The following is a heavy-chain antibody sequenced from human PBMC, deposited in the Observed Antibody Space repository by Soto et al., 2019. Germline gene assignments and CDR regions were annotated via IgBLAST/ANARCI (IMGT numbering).Heavy chain of an antibody. CDR3: VRDHRWACDF. CDR1: GFTFSSYA. D-gene: IGHD2-15*01. J-gene: IGHJ3*01. CDR2: ISVGGGSI. V-gene: IGHV3-48*02. Sequence: EVQLVESGGGLVQPGGSLRVSCVASGFTFSSYALNWVRQAPGKGLEWVSYISVGGGSIFYADSVKGRFTISRGDATNSLYLQMNSLRDEDTAVYYCVRDHRWACDFWGQGTMVTVSS.